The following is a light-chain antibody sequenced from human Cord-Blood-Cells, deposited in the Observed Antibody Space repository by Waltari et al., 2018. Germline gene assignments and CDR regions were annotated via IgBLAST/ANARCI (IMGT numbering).Light chain of an antibody. CDR3: SSYTSSSTWV. V-gene: IGLV2-18*02. CDR2: EAS. CDR1: SSDVGSYNR. J-gene: IGLJ3*02. Sequence: QSALTQPPSVSGSPGQSVTISCTGTSSDVGSYNRVSWYQQPPGTAPTLMIYEASNRPSGVPDRFSGSKSGNTASLTISGLQAEDEADYYCSSYTSSSTWVFGGGTKLTVL.